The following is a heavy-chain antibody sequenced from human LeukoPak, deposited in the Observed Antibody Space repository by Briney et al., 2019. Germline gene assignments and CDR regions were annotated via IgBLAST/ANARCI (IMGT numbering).Heavy chain of an antibody. J-gene: IGHJ4*02. D-gene: IGHD3-3*01. CDR1: GYTFTGYH. Sequence: ASVKVSCKASGYTFTGYHMHWVRQAPGQGLEWMGWINPNSGGTNYAQKFQGRVTMTRDTSITTAYMELNSLRSDDTAVYYCAREGETSLPTIFDVVTVFDFWGQGTLVTVSS. V-gene: IGHV1-2*02. CDR3: AREGETSLPTIFDVVTVFDF. CDR2: INPNSGGT.